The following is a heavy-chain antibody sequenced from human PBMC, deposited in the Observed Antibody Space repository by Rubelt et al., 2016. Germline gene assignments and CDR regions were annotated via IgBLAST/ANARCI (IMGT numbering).Heavy chain of an antibody. D-gene: IGHD6-13*01. CDR3: ARGRRGSSSWLGRDYYGMDV. J-gene: IGHJ6*02. V-gene: IGHV4-34*01. Sequence: QVQLQQWGAGLLKPSETLSLTCAVYGGSFSGYYWSWICQPPGKGLEWIGEINHSGSTNYNPPLKSRVTISVDTSKNQSSLKLSSVTAADTAVYYCARGRRGSSSWLGRDYYGMDVWGQGTTVTVSS. CDR1: GGSFSGYY. CDR2: INHSGST.